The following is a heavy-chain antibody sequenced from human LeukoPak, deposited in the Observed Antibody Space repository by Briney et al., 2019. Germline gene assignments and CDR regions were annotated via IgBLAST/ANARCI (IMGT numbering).Heavy chain of an antibody. J-gene: IGHJ4*02. CDR3: ARVDIVATKGFDY. D-gene: IGHD5-12*01. V-gene: IGHV3-7*01. CDR2: IKQDGSEK. Sequence: GGSLTLSCAASGFTCSSYWMSWLRQAPGKGLEWVANIKQDGSEKYYVDSVKGRFTISRDNAKDSLYLQMNSLRAEDTAVYYCARVDIVATKGFDYWGQGTLDTVSS. CDR1: GFTCSSYW.